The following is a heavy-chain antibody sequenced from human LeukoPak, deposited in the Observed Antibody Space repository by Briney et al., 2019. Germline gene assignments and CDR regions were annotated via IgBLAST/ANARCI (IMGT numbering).Heavy chain of an antibody. CDR1: GRSISSYY. CDR3: ARLYSSSFPLY. V-gene: IGHV4-59*08. CDR2: IYYNGST. Sequence: SETLSLTCTVSGRSISSYYWNWIRQPPGKGLEWIGYIYYNGSTNYNPSLKSRVTISVDTSKNQFSLKLSSVTAADTAVYYCARLYSSSFPLYWGQGTLDTVSS. D-gene: IGHD6-6*01. J-gene: IGHJ4*02.